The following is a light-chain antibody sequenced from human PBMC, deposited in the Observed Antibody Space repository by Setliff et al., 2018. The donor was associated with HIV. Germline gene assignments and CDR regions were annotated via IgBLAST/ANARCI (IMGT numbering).Light chain of an antibody. CDR2: KAS. CDR1: HSISRW. V-gene: IGKV1-5*03. J-gene: IGKJ1*01. CDR3: QQYNSYWPWT. Sequence: DIQMTQSPSTLSASVGDRVSITCRASHSISRWLAWYQQKPGKAPKLLIYKASSLESGVPSRFSGSGSETEFTLTISSLQPDDFATYYCQQYNSYWPWTFGQGTRWIS.